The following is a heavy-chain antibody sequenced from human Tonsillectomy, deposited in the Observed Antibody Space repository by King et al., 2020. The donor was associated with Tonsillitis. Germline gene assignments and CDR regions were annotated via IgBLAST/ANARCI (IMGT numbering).Heavy chain of an antibody. V-gene: IGHV3-53*01. CDR3: ARGTRPGYFQH. CDR1: GFPVSSNY. J-gene: IGHJ1*01. CDR2: LYSEGTT. Sequence: VQLVESGGGLIQPGGSLRLSCAASGFPVSSNYMSWVRQAPGKGLEWVSLLYSEGTTYYAHSVRGRFTISRDNSKNTLYLQMNSRRAEDTAVYYCARGTRPGYFQHWGQGTLVTVSS.